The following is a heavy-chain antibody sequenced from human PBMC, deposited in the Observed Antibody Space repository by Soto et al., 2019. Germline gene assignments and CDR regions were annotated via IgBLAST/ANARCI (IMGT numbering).Heavy chain of an antibody. J-gene: IGHJ4*02. V-gene: IGHV1-18*01. Sequence: GASVKVSCKASGYTFSNFGLSWVRQAPGQGLEWMGWISGYNGNTNSAERFQGRVTMTTDTSTSTAYMEVRSLTSDDTAVYYCAKVRSTTIFDVVSLFDYWGQGTLVTVSS. D-gene: IGHD3-3*01. CDR3: AKVRSTTIFDVVSLFDY. CDR1: GYTFSNFG. CDR2: ISGYNGNT.